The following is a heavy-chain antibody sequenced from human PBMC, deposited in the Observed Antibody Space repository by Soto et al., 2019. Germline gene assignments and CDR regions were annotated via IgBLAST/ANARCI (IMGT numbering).Heavy chain of an antibody. J-gene: IGHJ4*02. CDR1: GFTFNIYG. CDR2: ISYDGSNQ. CDR3: AKDQASGKGSFHX. Sequence: GGSLRLSCAASGFTFNIYGMHWVRQAPDKGLEWVELISYDGSNQYYADSVKVRLTIYRDNSKNTLFLQMNSLRAEDTAVYYCAKDQASGKGSFHXWGQGTLVTVSX. V-gene: IGHV3-30*18.